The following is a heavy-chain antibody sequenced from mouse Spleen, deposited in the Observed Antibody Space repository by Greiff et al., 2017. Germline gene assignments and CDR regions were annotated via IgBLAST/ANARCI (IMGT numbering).Heavy chain of an antibody. D-gene: IGHD4-1*01. V-gene: IGHV5-17*02. CDR1: GFTFSSFG. CDR3: ARGWDGAY. Sequence: EVNLVESGGGLVQPGGSRKLSCAASGFTFSSFGMHWVRQAPEKGLEWVAYISSGSSTIYYADTVKGRFTISRDNPKNTLFLQMTSLRSEDTAMYYCARGWDGAYWGQGTLVTVSA. J-gene: IGHJ3*01. CDR2: ISSGSSTI.